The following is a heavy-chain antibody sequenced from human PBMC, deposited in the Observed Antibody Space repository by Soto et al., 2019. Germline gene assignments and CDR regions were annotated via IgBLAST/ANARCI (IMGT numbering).Heavy chain of an antibody. D-gene: IGHD3-22*01. Sequence: SVNVSCKXSGFTFTNSAVQWMRQARGQRLEWIGWIVVGSGNTNYAQRFQERVTITRDMSTSTAYMELSSLRSEDTAVYYCAADFYDSAAMDVWGQGTTVTVSS. V-gene: IGHV1-58*01. J-gene: IGHJ6*02. CDR2: IVVGSGNT. CDR1: GFTFTNSA. CDR3: AADFYDSAAMDV.